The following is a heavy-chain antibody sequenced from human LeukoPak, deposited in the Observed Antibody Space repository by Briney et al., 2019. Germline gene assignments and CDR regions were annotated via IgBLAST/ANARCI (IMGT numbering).Heavy chain of an antibody. CDR1: GFTFDDYA. V-gene: IGHV3-9*01. J-gene: IGHJ4*02. Sequence: GGSLRLSCAASGFTFDDYAMHWVRQAPGKGLEWVSGISWNSGSIGYADSVKGRFTISRDNAKNTLYLQMNSLRVEDTGIYYCTRVSSTNDYWGQGTLVTVSS. CDR2: ISWNSGSI. D-gene: IGHD6-19*01. CDR3: TRVSSTNDY.